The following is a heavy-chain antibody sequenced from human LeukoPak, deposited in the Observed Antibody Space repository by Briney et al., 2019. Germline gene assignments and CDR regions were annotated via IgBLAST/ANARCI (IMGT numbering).Heavy chain of an antibody. D-gene: IGHD3-3*01. CDR2: IYYSGST. CDR3: ARLYLIEDYDFWSGYSESMDV. Sequence: NPSQTLSLTRTVSGGSISSGDYYRSWIRQPPGKGLEWIGYIYYSGSTYHNPSLKSRVTISVDTSKNQFSLKLSSVTAADTAVYYCARLYLIEDYDFWSGYSESMDVWGKGTTVTVSS. CDR1: GGSISSGDYY. J-gene: IGHJ6*03. V-gene: IGHV4-30-4*08.